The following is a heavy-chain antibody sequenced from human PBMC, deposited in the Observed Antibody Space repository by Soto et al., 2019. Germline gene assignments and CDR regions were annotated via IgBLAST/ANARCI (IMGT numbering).Heavy chain of an antibody. Sequence: PGGSLRLSCAAAGCVFEMYWMHWVLQTRGKGTDWVSGISDDGARNDYAHSVKGQFTNPRDTAKTSQYLQMTSLRAEDPAVYFSTGGPPQSTVGTGALWGPAALVTVSS. J-gene: IGHJ4*02. D-gene: IGHD3-10*01. CDR1: GCVFEMYW. CDR3: TGGPPQSTVGTGAL. CDR2: ISDDGARN. V-gene: IGHV3-74*01.